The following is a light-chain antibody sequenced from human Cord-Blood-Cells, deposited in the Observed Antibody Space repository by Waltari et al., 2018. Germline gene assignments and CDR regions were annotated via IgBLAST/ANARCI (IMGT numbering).Light chain of an antibody. CDR3: SSYTSSSTLDVV. Sequence: QSALTQPASVSGSPGQSITISCTGTSSDVGGYNYVSWYQQHPGKAPKLMIYDVSKRPSGVSNRYSSSKAGNTASLTISGLQAEDEADYYCSSYTSSSTLDVVFGGGTKLTVL. CDR2: DVS. V-gene: IGLV2-14*01. CDR1: SSDVGGYNY. J-gene: IGLJ2*01.